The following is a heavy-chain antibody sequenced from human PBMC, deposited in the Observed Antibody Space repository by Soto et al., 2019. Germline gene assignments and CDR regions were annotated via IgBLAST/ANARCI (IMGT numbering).Heavy chain of an antibody. Sequence: SETLSLTCAVYGGSFSGYYWSWIRQPPGKGLEWIGEINHSGSTNYNPSLKSRVTISVDTSKNQFSLKLSSVTAADTAVYYCARGKISTSKAYYYMDVWGKGTTVTVPS. D-gene: IGHD3-16*02. V-gene: IGHV4-34*01. CDR1: GGSFSGYY. CDR3: ARGKISTSKAYYYMDV. J-gene: IGHJ6*03. CDR2: INHSGST.